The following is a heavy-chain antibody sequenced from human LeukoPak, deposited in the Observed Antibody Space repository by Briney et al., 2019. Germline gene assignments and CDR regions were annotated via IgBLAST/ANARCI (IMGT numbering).Heavy chain of an antibody. V-gene: IGHV3-23*01. CDR1: GFTFSSYV. J-gene: IGHJ4*02. CDR2: ISGSGGST. CDR3: ARGRYYMDY. Sequence: GGSLRLSCAASGFTFSSYVMSWVRQAPGKGLEWVSTISGSGGSTYSADSVKGRFTISRDNSKNTLYLQMNSLRGEDTALYFCARGRYYMDYWGQGTLVTVSS.